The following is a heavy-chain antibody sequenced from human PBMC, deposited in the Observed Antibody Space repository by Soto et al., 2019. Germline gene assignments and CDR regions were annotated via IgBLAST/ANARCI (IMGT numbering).Heavy chain of an antibody. CDR3: ARGEYYGSGSYYKPPGY. V-gene: IGHV3-21*01. D-gene: IGHD3-10*01. Sequence: GSLRLSCAASGFTFSSYSMNWVRQAPGKGLEWVSSISSSSSYIYYADSVKGRFTISRDNAKNSLYLQMNSLRAEDTAVYYCARGEYYGSGSYYKPPGYWGQGTLVTVSS. CDR1: GFTFSSYS. J-gene: IGHJ4*02. CDR2: ISSSSSYI.